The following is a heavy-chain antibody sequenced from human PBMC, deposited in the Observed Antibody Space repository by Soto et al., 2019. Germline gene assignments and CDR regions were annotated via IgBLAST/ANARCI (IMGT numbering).Heavy chain of an antibody. Sequence: GESLKISCKGSGYSFTSYWIGWVRQMPGKGLEWMGIIYPGDSDTRYSPSFQGQVTISADKSISTAYLQWSSLKASDTAMYYCARQVFDDGATSSGGNYWGQGTLVTVSS. CDR2: IYPGDSDT. CDR3: ARQVFDDGATSSGGNY. CDR1: GYSFTSYW. J-gene: IGHJ4*02. V-gene: IGHV5-51*01. D-gene: IGHD3-16*01.